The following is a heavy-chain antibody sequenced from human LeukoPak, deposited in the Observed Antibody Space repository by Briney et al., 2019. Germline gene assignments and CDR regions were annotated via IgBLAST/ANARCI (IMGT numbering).Heavy chain of an antibody. CDR2: IYTSGST. CDR1: GGSISSGSYY. J-gene: IGHJ5*02. D-gene: IGHD2-2*01. V-gene: IGHV4-61*02. CDR3: ARSPLIPAAGWFDP. Sequence: SQTLSLTCTVSGGSISSGSYYWSWIRQPAGKGLEWIGRIYTSGSTNYNPSLKSRVTISVDTSKNQFSLKLSSVTAADTAAYYCARSPLIPAAGWFDPWGQGTLVTVSS.